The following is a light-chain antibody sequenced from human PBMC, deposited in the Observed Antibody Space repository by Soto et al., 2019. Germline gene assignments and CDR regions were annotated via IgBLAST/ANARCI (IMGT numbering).Light chain of an antibody. CDR2: GAS. Sequence: EIVMTQAPATLSVSRGERATLSCRANQAISSNLAWYQQKPGQAPRLLIYGASTRATDIPDRFSGSGSGTQFILTISSLQSEDFAVYYWQHYNNWIGTFGGGTKVEIK. V-gene: IGKV3-15*01. CDR1: QAISSN. CDR3: QHYNNWIGT. J-gene: IGKJ4*01.